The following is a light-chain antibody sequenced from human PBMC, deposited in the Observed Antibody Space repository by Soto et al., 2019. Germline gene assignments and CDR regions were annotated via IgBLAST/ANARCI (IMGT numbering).Light chain of an antibody. CDR1: QTISNW. CDR3: QQYHSYPIT. CDR2: KAS. J-gene: IGKJ4*01. Sequence: IQMTQSPSTLSASVGDRVTITCRASQTISNWLAWYQQKPGQAPKLLIYKASTLESGVPSRFSGSGSGTEFTLTISSLQPEDFATYYCQQYHSYPITFGGGTKVDIK. V-gene: IGKV1-5*03.